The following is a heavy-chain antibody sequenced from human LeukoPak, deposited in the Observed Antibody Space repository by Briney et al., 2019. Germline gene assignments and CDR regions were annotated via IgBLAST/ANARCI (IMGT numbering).Heavy chain of an antibody. D-gene: IGHD6-25*01. CDR1: GGSISSYY. J-gene: IGHJ5*02. CDR2: INTSGST. Sequence: SETLSLTCTVSGGSISSYYWTWIRQSAGKGLEWIGRINTSGSTNYNPSLRSRVTMSVNTSKNQFSLNLASVTAADTAVYSCAREGGDPRWLDPWGQGTLVTVSS. V-gene: IGHV4-4*07. CDR3: AREGGDPRWLDP.